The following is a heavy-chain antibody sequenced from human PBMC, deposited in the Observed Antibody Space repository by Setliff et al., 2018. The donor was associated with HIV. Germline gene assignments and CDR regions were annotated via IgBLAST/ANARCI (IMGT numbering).Heavy chain of an antibody. CDR3: ATSPRGTYYDILSGRPRGWFDP. CDR1: GGTFSSYA. D-gene: IGHD3-9*01. J-gene: IGHJ5*02. V-gene: IGHV1-69*13. Sequence: SVKVSCKASGGTFSSYAITWVRQAPGQGPEWMGGIITIYGTPNYAQRFQGRVTITADESTSTAYIDLSSLTSDDTAVYYCATSPRGTYYDILSGRPRGWFDPWGQGTLVTVSS. CDR2: IITIYGTP.